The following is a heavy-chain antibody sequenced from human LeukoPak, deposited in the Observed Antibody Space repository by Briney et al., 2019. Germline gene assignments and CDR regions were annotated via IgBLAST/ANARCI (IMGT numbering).Heavy chain of an antibody. CDR1: GFTFSSYW. V-gene: IGHV3-7*03. CDR2: IKQDGGEK. D-gene: IGHD2-15*01. J-gene: IGHJ4*02. CDR3: ARPGGGVVVAATLPYYFDY. Sequence: GGSLRLSCAASGFTFSSYWMSWVRQAPGKGLEWVANIKQDGGEKYYVDPVKGRFTISRDNAKNSLYLQMNSLRAEDTAVYYCARPGGGVVVAATLPYYFDYWGQGTLVTVSS.